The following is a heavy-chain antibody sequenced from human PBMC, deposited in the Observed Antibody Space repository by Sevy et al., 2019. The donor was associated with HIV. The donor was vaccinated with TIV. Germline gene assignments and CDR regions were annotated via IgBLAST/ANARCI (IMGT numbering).Heavy chain of an antibody. CDR1: GFTLSDYY. CDR2: ISGSDDSGGDDTI. D-gene: IGHD3-16*01. Sequence: GGSLRLSCTASGFTLSDYYMSWIRQAPGKGLQWISYISGSDDSGGDDTIYYADSLKGRFTISRDNAKNSLYLQMSSLRAGDTAVYYCARDHVKDGKGGYYYYHAMDVWGRGTTVTVSS. J-gene: IGHJ6*02. V-gene: IGHV3-11*01. CDR3: ARDHVKDGKGGYYYYHAMDV.